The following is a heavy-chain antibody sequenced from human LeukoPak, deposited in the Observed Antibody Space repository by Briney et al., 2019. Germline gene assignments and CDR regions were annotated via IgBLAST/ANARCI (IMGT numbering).Heavy chain of an antibody. CDR3: AKDDPRTTYYYDLGAFDI. CDR2: ISGSGGST. D-gene: IGHD3-22*01. Sequence: PGGSLRLSCAASGFTFSSYAMSWVRQAPGKGLEWVSAISGSGGSTHYADSVKGRFTISRDNSKNTLYLQMNSLRAEDTAVYYCAKDDPRTTYYYDLGAFDIWGQGTMVTVSS. CDR1: GFTFSSYA. V-gene: IGHV3-23*01. J-gene: IGHJ3*02.